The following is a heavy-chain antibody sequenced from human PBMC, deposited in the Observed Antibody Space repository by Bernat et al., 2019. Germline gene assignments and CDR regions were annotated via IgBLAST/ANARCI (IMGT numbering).Heavy chain of an antibody. V-gene: IGHV3-15*07. Sequence: EVQLVESGGGLEKSGGSLRLSCAASGFTFSNAWMNWVRQAPGKGLEWVGRIKRKSDGGTTDYAAPVTGRLTISRDDSKNTLYLQMNSLKTEDTAVYYCTTLSTTKFSDGNRGVDYWGQGALVTVSS. CDR2: IKRKSDGGTT. CDR1: GFTFSNAW. CDR3: TTLSTTKFSDGNRGVDY. D-gene: IGHD7-27*01. J-gene: IGHJ4*02.